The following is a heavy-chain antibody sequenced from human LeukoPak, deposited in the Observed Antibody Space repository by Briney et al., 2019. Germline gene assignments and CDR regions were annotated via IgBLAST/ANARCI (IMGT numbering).Heavy chain of an antibody. CDR1: GYTFTSYG. CDR2: ISAYNGNT. Sequence: ASVKVSCKASGYTFTSYGISWVRQAPGQGLEWMGWISAYNGNTNDAQKLQGRVTMTTDTSTSTAYMELRSLRSDDTAVYYCASSRAYYYDSSGSSEFDYWGQGTLVTVSS. V-gene: IGHV1-18*01. D-gene: IGHD3-22*01. J-gene: IGHJ4*02. CDR3: ASSRAYYYDSSGSSEFDY.